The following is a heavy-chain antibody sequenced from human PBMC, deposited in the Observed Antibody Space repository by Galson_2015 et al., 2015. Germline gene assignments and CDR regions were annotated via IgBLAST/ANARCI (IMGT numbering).Heavy chain of an antibody. J-gene: IGHJ5*02. V-gene: IGHV1-69*13. D-gene: IGHD2/OR15-2a*01. Sequence: SVKVSCKASGRTFSRFAISRVRQAPGQGLEWMGGNVPIFGTPNYAQKFQSRVTITADESTSTTNMELNRLRSDDAAMYYCARDMGYFNDLYNWFDPWGQGTLVTVSS. CDR1: GRTFSRFA. CDR3: ARDMGYFNDLYNWFDP. CDR2: NVPIFGTP.